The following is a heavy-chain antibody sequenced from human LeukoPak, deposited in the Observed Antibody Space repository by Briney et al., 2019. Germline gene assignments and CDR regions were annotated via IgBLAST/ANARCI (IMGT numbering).Heavy chain of an antibody. D-gene: IGHD2-15*01. CDR1: GGSISSSNW. CDR2: IYHSGST. Sequence: SETLSLTCAVSGGSISSSNWWSWVRQPPGKGLEWIGEIYHSGSTNYNPSLKSRVTISVDTSKKQFSLRLNSVSAADTAVYYCARHRCSGGSCYDYNWFDPWGQGTLVTVSS. CDR3: ARHRCSGGSCYDYNWFDP. V-gene: IGHV4-4*02. J-gene: IGHJ5*02.